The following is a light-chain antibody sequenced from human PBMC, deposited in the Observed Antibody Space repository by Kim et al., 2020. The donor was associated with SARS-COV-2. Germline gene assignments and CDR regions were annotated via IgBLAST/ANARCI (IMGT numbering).Light chain of an antibody. CDR2: GAS. J-gene: IGKJ2*01. CDR1: QNIVFTSPRKNA. Sequence: RATISCKSSQNIVFTSPRKNAFAWYKQSPGQSPRPLIHGASTRESGLPDRLSGSGSGTDFTLTISSLQAEDVAVYYCQQYYNPPYTFGQGTKLEI. CDR3: QQYYNPPYT. V-gene: IGKV4-1*01.